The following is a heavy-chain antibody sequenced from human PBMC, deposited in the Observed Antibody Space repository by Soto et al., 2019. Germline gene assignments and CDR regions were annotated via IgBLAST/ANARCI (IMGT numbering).Heavy chain of an antibody. V-gene: IGHV1-2*02. Sequence: ASVKVSCKASGYTFTGYYMHWVRQAPGRGLEWMGWINPNSGGTNYAQKFQGRVTMTRDTSISTAYMELSRLRSDDTAVYYCARDLGHTIFGVVPHCINVSGKRNTGTVSS. J-gene: IGHJ6*04. CDR2: INPNSGGT. D-gene: IGHD3-3*01. CDR3: ARDLGHTIFGVVPHCINV. CDR1: GYTFTGYY.